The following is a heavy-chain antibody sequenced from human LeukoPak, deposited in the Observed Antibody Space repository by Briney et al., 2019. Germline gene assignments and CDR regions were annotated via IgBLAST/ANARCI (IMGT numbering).Heavy chain of an antibody. CDR1: GGSFSGYY. J-gene: IGHJ4*02. D-gene: IGHD3-16*02. CDR3: ARGAWSRQTFGGVIVNPFDY. V-gene: IGHV4-34*01. CDR2: INHSGST. Sequence: SETLSLTCAVYGGSFSGYYWSWVRQPPGKGLEWIGEINHSGSTNYNPSLKSRVTISVDTSKNKFSLKLSSVTAADTAVYYCARGAWSRQTFGGVIVNPFDYWGQGTLVTVSS.